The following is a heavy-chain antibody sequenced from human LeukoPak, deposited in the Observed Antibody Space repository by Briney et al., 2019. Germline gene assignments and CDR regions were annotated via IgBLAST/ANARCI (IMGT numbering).Heavy chain of an antibody. CDR3: AKGQLLLAEFDY. CDR1: GFTFSSYA. D-gene: IGHD2-15*01. J-gene: IGHJ4*02. Sequence: GGSLRLSCAASGFTFSSYAMSWVRQAPGKGLEWVSAVSGSGGSTYYADCVKGRFTISRDNSKNTLYLQMNSLRAEDTAVYYCAKGQLLLAEFDYWGQGTLVTVSS. V-gene: IGHV3-23*01. CDR2: VSGSGGST.